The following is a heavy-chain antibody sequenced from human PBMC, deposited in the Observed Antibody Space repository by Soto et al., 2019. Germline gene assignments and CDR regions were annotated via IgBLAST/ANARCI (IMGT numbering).Heavy chain of an antibody. V-gene: IGHV4-61*08. CDR2: ICYSGST. J-gene: IGHJ5*02. CDR1: GGSVSSGDYY. CDR3: ARIPVDTYMVNWFDP. D-gene: IGHD5-18*01. Sequence: NPSETLSLTCTVSGGSVSSGDYYWSWIRQPPGKGLEWIGYICYSGSTNYNPSLKSRVSISLDTSKNQFSLRLTSVTAADTAVYYCARIPVDTYMVNWFDPWGQGTLVTVSS.